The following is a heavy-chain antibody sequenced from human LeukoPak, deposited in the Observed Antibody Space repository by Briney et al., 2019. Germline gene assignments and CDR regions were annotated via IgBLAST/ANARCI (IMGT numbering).Heavy chain of an antibody. CDR3: ARDPSGGSSSWYHWFDP. Sequence: ASVKVSCMASGYTFTSYAMHWVRQAPGQRLEWMGWINAGNGNTKYSQKLQDRVTITRDTSASTAYMELGSLRSEDTAVYYCARDPSGGSSSWYHWFDPWGQGTLVTVSS. V-gene: IGHV1-3*01. D-gene: IGHD6-13*01. CDR2: INAGNGNT. CDR1: GYTFTSYA. J-gene: IGHJ5*02.